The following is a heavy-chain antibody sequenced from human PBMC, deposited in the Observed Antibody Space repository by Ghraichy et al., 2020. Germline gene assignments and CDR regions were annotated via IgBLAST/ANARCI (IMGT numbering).Heavy chain of an antibody. J-gene: IGHJ5*02. CDR1: GGSISSYY. V-gene: IGHV4-59*01. Sequence: SETLSLTCTVSGGSISSYYWSWIRQPPGKGLEWIGYIYYSGSTNYNPSLKSRVTISVDTSKNQFSLKLSSVTAADTAVYYCARFRYYYDSSGYYYGWFDPWGQGTLVTVSS. CDR3: ARFRYYYDSSGYYYGWFDP. CDR2: IYYSGST. D-gene: IGHD3-22*01.